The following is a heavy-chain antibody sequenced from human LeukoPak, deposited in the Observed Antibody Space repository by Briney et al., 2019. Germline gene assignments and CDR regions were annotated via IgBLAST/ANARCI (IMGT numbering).Heavy chain of an antibody. Sequence: WINPNSGGTNCAQKFQGRVTMTRDTSISTAYMELSRLRSDDTAVYYCARVDPQDASGPFDYWGQGTLVTVSS. J-gene: IGHJ4*02. CDR3: ARVDPQDASGPFDY. V-gene: IGHV1-2*02. D-gene: IGHD3-10*01. CDR2: INPNSGGT.